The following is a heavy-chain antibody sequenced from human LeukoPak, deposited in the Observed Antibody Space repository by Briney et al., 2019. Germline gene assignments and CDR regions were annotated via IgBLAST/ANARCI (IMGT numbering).Heavy chain of an antibody. V-gene: IGHV3-11*01. CDR3: ASGIQPRLSWFFDL. CDR1: GFRFSDYY. D-gene: IGHD5-18*01. J-gene: IGHJ2*01. Sequence: GGSLTLSCPASGFRFSDYYMTWIRQAPGKGPEWVAYISSLGTTPYYGDSVKGRFTISRDNAKNSMYLQMNSLRGEDTAVYYCASGIQPRLSWFFDLWGRGTQVIVSS. CDR2: ISSLGTTP.